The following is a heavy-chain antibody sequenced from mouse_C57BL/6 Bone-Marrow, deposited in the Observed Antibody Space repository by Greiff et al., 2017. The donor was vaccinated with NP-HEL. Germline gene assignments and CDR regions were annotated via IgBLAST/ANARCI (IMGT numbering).Heavy chain of an antibody. Sequence: VNLVESGPGLVQPSQSLSITCTVSGFSLTSYGVHWVRQSPGKGLEWLGVIWRGGSTDYNAAFMSRLSITKDNSKSQVFFKMNSLQADDTAIYYCAKNYYGKDAMDYWGQGTSVTVSS. CDR2: IWRGGST. J-gene: IGHJ4*01. V-gene: IGHV2-5*01. CDR3: AKNYYGKDAMDY. D-gene: IGHD1-1*01. CDR1: GFSLTSYG.